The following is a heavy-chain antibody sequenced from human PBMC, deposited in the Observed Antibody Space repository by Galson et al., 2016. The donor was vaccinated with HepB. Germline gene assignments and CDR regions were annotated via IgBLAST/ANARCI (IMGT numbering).Heavy chain of an antibody. Sequence: SLRLSCAASGFTFSSYIMNWVRQSPGKGLEWVSYISSSSSIVYYADSVKGRFTISRDNAKNSLYLQMNSLRAGDTAVYYCVRILYDRSARDYYGMDVWGQGITVTVSS. CDR1: GFTFSSYI. CDR3: VRILYDRSARDYYGMDV. V-gene: IGHV3-48*01. CDR2: ISSSSSIV. J-gene: IGHJ6*02. D-gene: IGHD3-22*01.